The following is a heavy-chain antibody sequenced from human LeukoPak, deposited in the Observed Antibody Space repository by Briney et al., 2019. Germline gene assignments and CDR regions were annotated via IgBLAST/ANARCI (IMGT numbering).Heavy chain of an antibody. D-gene: IGHD2-2*01. J-gene: IGHJ3*02. CDR3: ACDSSPEAFDI. CDR1: GFTVSSNY. V-gene: IGHV3-66*01. CDR2: IYSGGST. Sequence: GGSLRLSCAASGFTVSSNYMSWVRQAPGKGLEWVSVIYSGGSTYYADSVKGRSTISRDNSKNTLYLQMNSLRAEDTAVYYCACDSSPEAFDIWGQGTMVTVSS.